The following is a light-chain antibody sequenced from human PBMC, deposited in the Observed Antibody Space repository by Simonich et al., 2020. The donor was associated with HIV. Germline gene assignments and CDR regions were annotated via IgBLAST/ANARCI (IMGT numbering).Light chain of an antibody. CDR1: QSISSY. CDR2: SAS. Sequence: DIQMTQSPSSLSASVGDRVTITCRASQSISSYLNWYQQKPGKSPKLLIYSASILQSGVPSRFSCSGSGTDFTLTISSLQREDFASYYCQQSYSTPFTFGQGTKVEIK. J-gene: IGKJ2*01. CDR3: QQSYSTPFT. V-gene: IGKV1-39*01.